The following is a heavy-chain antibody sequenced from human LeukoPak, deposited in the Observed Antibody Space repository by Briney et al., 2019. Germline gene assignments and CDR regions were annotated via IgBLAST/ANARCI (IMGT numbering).Heavy chain of an antibody. CDR2: INHSGST. J-gene: IGHJ3*02. D-gene: IGHD3-22*01. CDR3: ARAPQSSGSYYDAFDI. Sequence: SETLSLTCALYGGSFSGYYWSWIRQPPGKGLEWIWGINHSGSTNYNPSLKSRVTISVDTSKNQFSLKLSSVTAADTAVYYCARAPQSSGSYYDAFDIWGQGTMVTVSS. CDR1: GGSFSGYY. V-gene: IGHV4-34*01.